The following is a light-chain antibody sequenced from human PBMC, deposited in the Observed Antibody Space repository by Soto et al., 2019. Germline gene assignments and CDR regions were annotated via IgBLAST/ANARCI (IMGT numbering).Light chain of an antibody. J-gene: IGKJ3*01. CDR3: QQFGSSPGFT. CDR1: QSINSRY. CDR2: GAS. Sequence: EIVLTQSPGTLSLSPGERATLSCRASQSINSRYLAWYQQKPGQAPRLLIYGASSRATGIPDRFSGSGSGTDFTITINRLEPEDFAVYYCQQFGSSPGFTFGPGTKVDIK. V-gene: IGKV3-20*01.